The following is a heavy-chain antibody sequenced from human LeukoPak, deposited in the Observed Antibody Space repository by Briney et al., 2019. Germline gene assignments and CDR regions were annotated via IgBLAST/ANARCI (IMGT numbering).Heavy chain of an antibody. CDR2: ISSSSSYI. Sequence: GGSLRLSCAASGFTFSSYSMNRVRQAPGKGLEWVSSISSSSSYIYYADSVKGRFTISRDNAKNSLYLQMNSLRAEDTAVYYCARKGATTYLDYWGQGTLVTVSS. CDR1: GFTFSSYS. CDR3: ARKGATTYLDY. J-gene: IGHJ4*02. D-gene: IGHD1-26*01. V-gene: IGHV3-21*01.